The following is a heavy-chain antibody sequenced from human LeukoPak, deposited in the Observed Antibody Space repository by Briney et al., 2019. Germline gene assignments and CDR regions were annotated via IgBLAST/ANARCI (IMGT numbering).Heavy chain of an antibody. V-gene: IGHV1-18*01. D-gene: IGHD2-15*01. CDR1: GYTFTSYG. J-gene: IGHJ5*02. CDR3: ARDFNGIDIVVVVAATNWFDP. CDR2: ISAYNGNT. Sequence: GASVKVSCKASGYTFTSYGISWVRQAPGQGLEWMGWISAYNGNTNYAQKLQGRVTMTTDTSTSTAYMELRSLGSDDTAVYYCARDFNGIDIVVVVAATNWFDPWGQGTLVTVSS.